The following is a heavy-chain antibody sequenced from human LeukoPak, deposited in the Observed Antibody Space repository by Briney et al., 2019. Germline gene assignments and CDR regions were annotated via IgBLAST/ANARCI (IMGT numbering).Heavy chain of an antibody. Sequence: PSETLSLTCGVSGTSFTSYYWSWIRQTPGKGLEWIGEVNHSGYTNMSPSLKSRVTISVDTSKNQFSLMMTSVTAADTAVYFCARMTTGHDYWGQGTLVTVSS. CDR1: GTSFTSYY. V-gene: IGHV4-34*01. D-gene: IGHD4-17*01. J-gene: IGHJ4*02. CDR3: ARMTTGHDY. CDR2: VNHSGYT.